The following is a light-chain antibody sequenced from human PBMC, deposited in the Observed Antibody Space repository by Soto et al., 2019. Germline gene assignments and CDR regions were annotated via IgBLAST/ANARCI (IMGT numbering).Light chain of an antibody. CDR1: QSVSSY. J-gene: IGKJ1*01. V-gene: IGKV3-11*01. CDR2: DAS. Sequence: EIVLTQSPATLSLSPGERATLSCRASQSVSSYLAWYQQKPGQAPRLLIYDASNRATGIPARFSGSGSGTDFTLTISSLEPEDFAVYYCQQRSNLWTFGQGIQGEIK. CDR3: QQRSNLWT.